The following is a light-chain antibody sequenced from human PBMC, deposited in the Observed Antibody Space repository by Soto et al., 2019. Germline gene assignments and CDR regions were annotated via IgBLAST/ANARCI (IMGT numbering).Light chain of an antibody. Sequence: QSALTQPASVSGSPGQSITISCTGTSSDVGGYNYVSWYQQHPGKAPKLMIYEVSNRPSGVSNRFSGSKSGNTASLTISGLQAEDEADYYCGSYTSSSTVFGTGTKVTVL. CDR1: SSDVGGYNY. J-gene: IGLJ1*01. CDR3: GSYTSSSTV. V-gene: IGLV2-14*01. CDR2: EVS.